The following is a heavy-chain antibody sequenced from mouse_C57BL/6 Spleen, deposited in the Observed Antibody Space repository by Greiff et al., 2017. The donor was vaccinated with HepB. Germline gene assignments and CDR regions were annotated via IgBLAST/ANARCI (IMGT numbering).Heavy chain of an antibody. Sequence: VQLQQPGTELVMPGASVKLSCKASGYTFTSYWMHWVKQRPGQGLEWIGNINPSNGGTNYNEKFKSKATLTVDKSSSTAYMQLSSLTSEDSAVYDCASSECGSSYGFDYWGQGTLVTVSA. J-gene: IGHJ3*01. CDR2: INPSNGGT. CDR1: GYTFTSYW. CDR3: ASSECGSSYGFDY. V-gene: IGHV1-53*01. D-gene: IGHD1-1*01.